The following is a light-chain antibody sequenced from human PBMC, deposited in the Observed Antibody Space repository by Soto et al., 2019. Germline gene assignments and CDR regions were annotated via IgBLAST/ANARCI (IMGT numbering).Light chain of an antibody. Sequence: DIQMTQSPSTLSVSLGDRVTITCRASQSVRSWFGWYQQKPGKAPKLLIYKASTLKSGVPSRFSGSGSGTEFTLTISSLQPDDFATYYCQHYNSYSEAFGQGTKVDIK. CDR2: KAS. J-gene: IGKJ1*01. V-gene: IGKV1-5*03. CDR3: QHYNSYSEA. CDR1: QSVRSW.